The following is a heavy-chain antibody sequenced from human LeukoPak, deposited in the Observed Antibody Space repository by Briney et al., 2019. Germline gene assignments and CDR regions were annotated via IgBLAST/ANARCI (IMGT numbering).Heavy chain of an antibody. J-gene: IGHJ4*02. Sequence: GESLKISCKSSGYSFTNDWIGWVRQVPGKGLEWMGIIYSGDSDTTYSPAFQGQVTISVDKSITTAYLHWSSLKASDTAVYYCARRVYYGDYGFDYWGQGTLVTVSS. CDR3: ARRVYYGDYGFDY. V-gene: IGHV5-51*01. CDR2: IYSGDSDT. D-gene: IGHD4-17*01. CDR1: GYSFTNDW.